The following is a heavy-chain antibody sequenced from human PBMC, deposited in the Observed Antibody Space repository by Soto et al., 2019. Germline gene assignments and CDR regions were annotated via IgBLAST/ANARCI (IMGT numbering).Heavy chain of an antibody. CDR3: ARERSPTVITLFRGVSSPGGLDY. J-gene: IGHJ4*02. CDR2: INPSGGST. Sequence: ASVKVSCKASGYTFTSYYMHWVRQAPGQGLEWMGIINPSGGSTSYAQKFQGRVTMTRDTSTSTVYMELSSLRSEDTAVYYCARERSPTVITLFRGVSSPGGLDYCGQRSLVPVSA. D-gene: IGHD3-10*01. CDR1: GYTFTSYY. V-gene: IGHV1-46*01.